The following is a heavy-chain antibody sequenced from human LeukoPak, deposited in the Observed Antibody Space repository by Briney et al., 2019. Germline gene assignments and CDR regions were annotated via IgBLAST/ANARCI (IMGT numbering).Heavy chain of an antibody. D-gene: IGHD4-23*01. J-gene: IGHJ4*02. CDR1: GFTFSNYG. CDR3: ARDQAGGPPDY. Sequence: PGGSLRLSCAASGFTFSNYGVHWVRQAPGRGLEWVAVIHYDGSIKYYADSVKGRFTISRDNSKSALYLQMNSLRAEDTAVYYCARDQAGGPPDYWGQGTLVTVSS. CDR2: IHYDGSIK. V-gene: IGHV3-33*01.